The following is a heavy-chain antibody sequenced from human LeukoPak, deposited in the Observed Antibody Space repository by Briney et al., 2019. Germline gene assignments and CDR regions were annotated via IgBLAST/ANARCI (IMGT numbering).Heavy chain of an antibody. D-gene: IGHD3-10*01. J-gene: IGHJ4*02. CDR3: AREFHMARGVKDY. V-gene: IGHV3-21*01. CDR2: ISSSSSYI. Sequence: GGSLRLSCAASGFTFSSYSMNWVRQAPGKGLEWVSSISSSSSYIYYADSVKGRFTISRDNAKNSLYLQMNSLRAEDTAVYYCAREFHMARGVKDYWGQGTLVTVSS. CDR1: GFTFSSYS.